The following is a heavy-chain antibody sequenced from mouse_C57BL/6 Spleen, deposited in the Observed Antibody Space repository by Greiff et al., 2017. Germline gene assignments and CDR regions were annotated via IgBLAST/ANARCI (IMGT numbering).Heavy chain of an antibody. V-gene: IGHV3-6*01. CDR3: ASHYGSSAWFAY. J-gene: IGHJ3*01. D-gene: IGHD1-1*01. CDR2: ISYDGSN. CDR1: GYSITSGYY. Sequence: EVKLQESGPGLVKPSQSLSLTCSVTGYSITSGYYWNWIRQFPGNKLEWMGYISYDGSNNYNPSLKNRISITRDTSKNQFFLTLNSVTTEDTATYYCASHYGSSAWFAYWGQGTLVTVSA.